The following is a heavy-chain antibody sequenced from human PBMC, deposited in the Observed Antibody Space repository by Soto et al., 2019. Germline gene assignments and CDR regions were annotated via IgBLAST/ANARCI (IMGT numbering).Heavy chain of an antibody. V-gene: IGHV4-39*01. CDR2: IYYSGST. CDR1: GGSIGSSSYY. Sequence: SETLSLTCTVSGGSIGSSSYYWGWIRQPPGKGLEWIGSIYYSGSTYYNPSLKSRVTISVDTSKNQFSLKLSSVTAADTAVYYCARSQETGDYWGQGTLVTVSS. D-gene: IGHD7-27*01. J-gene: IGHJ4*02. CDR3: ARSQETGDY.